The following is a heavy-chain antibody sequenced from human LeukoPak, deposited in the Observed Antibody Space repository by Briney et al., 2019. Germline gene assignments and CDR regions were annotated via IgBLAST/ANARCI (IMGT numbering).Heavy chain of an antibody. Sequence: GGSLRLSCAASGFTFNNYAMSWVRQAPGKGLEWVSVISGSGPTTYYADSVKGRFTISRDNSKNTLYLQMNSLRAEDTAVYYCAKDYERFYYYMDVWGKGTTVTVSS. J-gene: IGHJ6*03. CDR2: ISGSGPTT. D-gene: IGHD3-3*01. CDR3: AKDYERFYYYMDV. V-gene: IGHV3-23*01. CDR1: GFTFNNYA.